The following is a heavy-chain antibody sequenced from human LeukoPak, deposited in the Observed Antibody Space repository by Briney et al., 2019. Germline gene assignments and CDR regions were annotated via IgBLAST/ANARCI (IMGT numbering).Heavy chain of an antibody. D-gene: IGHD1-26*01. CDR2: IYCSGTT. J-gene: IGHJ4*02. CDR1: GGSISSGGYY. CDR3: ARDVTGGSYFDY. Sequence: SETLSLTCTVSGGSISSGGYYWSWIRQYPGKGLEWIGYIYCSGTTYYNPSLKSRVTMSVDTSKNQFSLKLISVTAADTAVYYCARDVTGGSYFDYWGQGTLVTVSS. V-gene: IGHV4-31*03.